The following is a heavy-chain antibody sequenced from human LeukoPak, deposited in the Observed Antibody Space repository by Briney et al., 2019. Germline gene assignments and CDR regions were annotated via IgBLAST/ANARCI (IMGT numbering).Heavy chain of an antibody. CDR1: GXTFSTYA. CDR3: ARDQGGTYYFAY. D-gene: IGHD1-26*01. Sequence: PGRSLRLSCAASGXTFSTYAMHWVRQAPGKGLEWVAVTWYDGSSKYYTDSVKGRFTISRDNSKSTLYLQMNSLRAEDTAVYYCARDQGGTYYFAYWGQGTLVTVSS. J-gene: IGHJ4*02. CDR2: TWYDGSSK. V-gene: IGHV3-33*01.